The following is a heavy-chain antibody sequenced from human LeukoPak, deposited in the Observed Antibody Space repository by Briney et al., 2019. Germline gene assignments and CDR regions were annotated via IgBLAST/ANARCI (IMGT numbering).Heavy chain of an antibody. CDR3: ARVRLIYDSSGYYYDYFDY. D-gene: IGHD3-22*01. Sequence: SETLSLTCTVSGGSISSSSYYWGWIRQPPGKGLEWFGEINHSGSTNYNPSLKSRVTISVDTSKNQFSLKLSSVTAADTAVYYCARVRLIYDSSGYYYDYFDYWGQGTLVTVSS. CDR2: INHSGST. CDR1: GGSISSSSYY. V-gene: IGHV4-39*07. J-gene: IGHJ4*02.